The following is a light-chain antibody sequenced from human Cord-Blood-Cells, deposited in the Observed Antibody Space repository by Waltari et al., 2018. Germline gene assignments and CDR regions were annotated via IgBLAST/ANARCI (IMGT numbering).Light chain of an antibody. Sequence: QSVLTQPPSASGTPGQRVTISCSGSSSTIGSNTVNWYQQLPGTAPKLLIYSNNQLPSGVPDRFSGSKSGTSASLAISGFQSEDEADYYCAAWDDSLNGPVFGGGTKLTVL. V-gene: IGLV1-44*01. CDR2: SNN. CDR3: AAWDDSLNGPV. CDR1: SSTIGSNT. J-gene: IGLJ3*02.